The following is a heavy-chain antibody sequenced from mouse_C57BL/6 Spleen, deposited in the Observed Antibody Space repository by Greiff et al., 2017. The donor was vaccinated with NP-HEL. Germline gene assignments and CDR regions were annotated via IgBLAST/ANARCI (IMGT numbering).Heavy chain of an antibody. V-gene: IGHV1-80*01. Sequence: QVQLKQSGAELVKPGASVKISCKASGYAFSSYWMNWVKQRPGKGLEWIGQIYPGDGDTNYNGKFKGKATLTADKSSSTAYMQLSSLSSEDSAVYFCARSGAYYRNYFDYWGQGTTLTVSS. D-gene: IGHD2-14*01. CDR1: GYAFSSYW. CDR2: IYPGDGDT. CDR3: ARSGAYYRNYFDY. J-gene: IGHJ2*01.